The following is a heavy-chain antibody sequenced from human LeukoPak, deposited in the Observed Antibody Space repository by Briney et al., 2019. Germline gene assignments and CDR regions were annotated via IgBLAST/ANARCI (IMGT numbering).Heavy chain of an antibody. V-gene: IGHV3-23*01. CDR3: AKGVRFLDWWILDY. CDR1: GFTFSYYA. D-gene: IGHD3-9*01. Sequence: GGSPRLSCAASGFTFSYYAMSWVRQAPGRGLEWVSGISGSDNTYYADSVKGRFTISRDNSKNTLYLQMNSLRAEDTAIYYCAKGVRFLDWWILDYWGQGSLVTVSS. CDR2: ISGSDNT. J-gene: IGHJ4*02.